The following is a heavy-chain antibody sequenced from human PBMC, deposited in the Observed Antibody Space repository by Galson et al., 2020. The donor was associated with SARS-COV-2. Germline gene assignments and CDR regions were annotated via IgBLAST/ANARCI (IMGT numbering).Heavy chain of an antibody. D-gene: IGHD4-17*01. CDR2: ITTYGGNR. Sequence: GASLKISCSASGFTFSNYTLFWVRQAPGKGLEYVSSITTYGGNRDYADYVKGRFSISSDNYKNTLFLQMTNLRPEDTAVYYCVKDHTERAATTSLSPIMSRRISNKTAFDMWGQGTVVAVS. CDR1: GFTFSNYT. CDR3: VKDHTERAATTSLSPIMSRRISNKTAFDM. V-gene: IGHV3-64D*08. J-gene: IGHJ3*02.